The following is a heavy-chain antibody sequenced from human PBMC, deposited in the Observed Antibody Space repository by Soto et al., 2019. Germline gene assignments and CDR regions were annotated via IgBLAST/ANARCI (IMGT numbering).Heavy chain of an antibody. V-gene: IGHV3-7*01. CDR2: IKEDGNVK. CDR1: GFTFSRFW. CDR3: ARAYYDHLWGSYRFDY. Sequence: VQLVECGGGLVQPGGSLRVSCAASGFTFSRFWLSWVRQAPGKGLEWVANIKEDGNVKYYVDSVRGRFTISRDNAKTSLYLQMYSLRAEDTSIYYCARAYYDHLWGSYRFDYWGQGTLVTVSS. D-gene: IGHD3-16*02. J-gene: IGHJ4*02.